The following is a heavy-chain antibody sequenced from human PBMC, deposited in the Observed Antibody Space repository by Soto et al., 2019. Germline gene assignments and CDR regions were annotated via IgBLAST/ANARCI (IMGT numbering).Heavy chain of an antibody. J-gene: IGHJ3*02. CDR1: GISFSRYS. CDR2: ISASGGTS. Sequence: QPGGSLRLSYAASGISFSRYSMSWVRQASGKGREWVSHISASGGTSYYASSENGRFTISRASPGHRYYLQMNSLRAEDTGLDYCAKCIQVIWNYAAFHSGGQGTM. CDR3: AKCIQVIWNYAAFHS. D-gene: IGHD1-7*01. V-gene: IGHV3-23*01.